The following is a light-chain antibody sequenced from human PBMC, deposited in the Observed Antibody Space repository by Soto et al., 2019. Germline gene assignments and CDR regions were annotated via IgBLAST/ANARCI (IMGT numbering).Light chain of an antibody. CDR1: SSNIGAGYD. CDR3: QSSDGSMSDSV. V-gene: IGLV1-40*01. CDR2: GNS. J-gene: IGLJ3*02. Sequence: QSVLTQPPSVSGAPGQRVTISCTGSSSNIGAGYDVHWYQQLPGTAPKLLIYGNSNRPSGVPDRFSGSKSGTSASLAITGLLAADEADYYCQSSDGSMSDSVFGGGTKLTVL.